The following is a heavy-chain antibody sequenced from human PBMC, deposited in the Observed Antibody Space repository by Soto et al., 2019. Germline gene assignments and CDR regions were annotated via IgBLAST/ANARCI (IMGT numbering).Heavy chain of an antibody. V-gene: IGHV3-53*01. Sequence: GGSLRLSCAASGFTVSSNYMSWVRQAPGKGLEWVSVIYSGGSTYYADSVKGRFTTSRDNSKDTLYLQMNSLRADDTAVYYCGKERRGRGWFVCNYWGQGIVVTVSS. J-gene: IGHJ4*02. CDR1: GFTVSSNY. CDR2: IYSGGST. CDR3: GKERRGRGWFVCNY. D-gene: IGHD6-19*01.